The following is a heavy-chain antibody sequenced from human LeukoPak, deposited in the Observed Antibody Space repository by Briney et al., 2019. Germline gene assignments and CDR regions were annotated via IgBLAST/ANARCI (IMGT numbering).Heavy chain of an antibody. CDR3: ARDSDQYSYGLY. V-gene: IGHV1-69*06. CDR2: IIPIFGTA. J-gene: IGHJ4*02. Sequence: GASVKVSCKASGGTFSSYAIGWVRQAPGQGLEWMGGIIPIFGTANYAQKFQGRVTITADKSTSTAYMELSSLRSEDTAVYYCARDSDQYSYGLYWGQGTLVTVSS. D-gene: IGHD5-18*01. CDR1: GGTFSSYA.